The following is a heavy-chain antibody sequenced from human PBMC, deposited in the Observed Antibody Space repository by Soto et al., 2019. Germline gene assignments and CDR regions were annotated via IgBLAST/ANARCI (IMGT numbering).Heavy chain of an antibody. J-gene: IGHJ6*02. V-gene: IGHV4-34*01. CDR3: ARGWGYSYGHYYYYYGMDV. CDR1: GGSFSGYY. CDR2: INHSGST. Sequence: SETLSLTCAVYGGSFSGYYWSWIRQPPGKGLEWIGEINHSGSTNYNPSLKSRVTISVDTSKNQFSLKLSSVTAADTAVYYCARGWGYSYGHYYYYYGMDVWGQGTTVTVSS. D-gene: IGHD5-18*01.